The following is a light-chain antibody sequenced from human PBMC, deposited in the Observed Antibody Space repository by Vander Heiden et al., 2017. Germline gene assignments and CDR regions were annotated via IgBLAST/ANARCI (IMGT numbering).Light chain of an antibody. CDR3: QQDDSAPHT. V-gene: IGKV4-1*01. CDR2: WTS. Sequence: DIVMTQSPDSLAVSLGERATLNCKSSQSVLYSSNNKNYLAWYQQKPGQPPKLLIYWTSTRNSGVPDRFSGSGSGTDFTLTISSLQAEDVAVYYCQQDDSAPHTFGGGTKVEIK. J-gene: IGKJ4*01. CDR1: QSVLYSSNNKNY.